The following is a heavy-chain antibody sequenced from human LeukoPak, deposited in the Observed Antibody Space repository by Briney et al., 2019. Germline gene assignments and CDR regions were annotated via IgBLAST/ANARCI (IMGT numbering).Heavy chain of an antibody. CDR1: GFTFSSYW. Sequence: GGSLRLSCAASGFTFSSYWMSWVRQAPGKGLEWVANIKQDGSEKYYVDSVKGRFTISRDNAKNSLYLQMNSLRAEDTAVYYCAKGHTTMFGVIIRNYYYMDVWGKGTTVTVSS. J-gene: IGHJ6*03. CDR2: IKQDGSEK. D-gene: IGHD3-3*01. V-gene: IGHV3-7*03. CDR3: AKGHTTMFGVIIRNYYYMDV.